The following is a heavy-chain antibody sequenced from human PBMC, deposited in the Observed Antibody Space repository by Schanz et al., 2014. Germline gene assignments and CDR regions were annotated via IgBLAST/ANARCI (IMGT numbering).Heavy chain of an antibody. D-gene: IGHD6-13*01. CDR3: AREQIMAAAGLVDY. CDR1: GFTFSDYY. CDR2: ISGSGGST. J-gene: IGHJ4*01. V-gene: IGHV3-23*01. Sequence: GGSLRLSCAASGFTFSDYYMSWVRQAPGKGLEWVSAISGSGGSTYYADSVKGRFTISRDNSKNTLYLQMNSLRAEDTAVYYCAREQIMAAAGLVDYWGHGTLVTVSS.